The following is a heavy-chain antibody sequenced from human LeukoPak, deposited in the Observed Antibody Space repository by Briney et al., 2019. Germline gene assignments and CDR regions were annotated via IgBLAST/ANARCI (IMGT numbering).Heavy chain of an antibody. Sequence: ASVKVSCKASGYTFASYGISWVRQAPGQGLEWMGWISAYNGNTNYAQKLQGRVTMTTDTSTSTAYMELRSLRSDDTAVYYCARAPIGIYDSSGYYSLWGRGSLVTVSS. V-gene: IGHV1-18*01. D-gene: IGHD3-22*01. CDR3: ARAPIGIYDSSGYYSL. J-gene: IGHJ4*02. CDR1: GYTFASYG. CDR2: ISAYNGNT.